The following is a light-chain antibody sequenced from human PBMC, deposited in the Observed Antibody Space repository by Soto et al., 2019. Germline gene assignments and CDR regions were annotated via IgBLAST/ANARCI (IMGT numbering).Light chain of an antibody. Sequence: SYELTQPLSVSVALGQTATITCGGNNIGGKNVHWYQQKPGQAPVLVIYRDYNRPSGIPERFSGSNSGHTATLTISRVQPGDEADYYCQVWDNRGYVFGTGTKVIV. V-gene: IGLV3-9*01. CDR2: RDY. J-gene: IGLJ1*01. CDR1: NIGGKN. CDR3: QVWDNRGYV.